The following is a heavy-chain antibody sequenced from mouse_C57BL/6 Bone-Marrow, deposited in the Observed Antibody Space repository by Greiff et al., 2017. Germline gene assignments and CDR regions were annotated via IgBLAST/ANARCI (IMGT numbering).Heavy chain of an antibody. Sequence: VQLQQSGPELVKPGASVKMSCKASGYTFTDYNMHWVKQSHGKSLEWIGYINPNTGGTSYNQKFKGKATLTVNKSSSTSYMELRSLTSEDYAVYDCARKGYYGSSYYFDYWGQGTTLTVSS. J-gene: IGHJ2*01. V-gene: IGHV1-22*01. CDR1: GYTFTDYN. D-gene: IGHD1-1*01. CDR2: INPNTGGT. CDR3: ARKGYYGSSYYFDY.